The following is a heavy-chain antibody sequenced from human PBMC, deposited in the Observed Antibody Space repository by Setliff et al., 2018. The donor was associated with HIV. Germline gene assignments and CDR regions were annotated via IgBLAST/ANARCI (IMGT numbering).Heavy chain of an antibody. CDR1: GASISSGSYY. Sequence: PSETLSLTCTVSGASISSGSYYWTWIRQPAGKGLEWIGRISTSGSTNFNPSLKSRVTLSIDTSKNQFSLNLTSMTAADTAVYFCVRHGYYYDFIDIWGQGTVVTVSS. CDR3: VRHGYYYDFIDI. V-gene: IGHV4-61*02. J-gene: IGHJ3*02. D-gene: IGHD3-22*01. CDR2: ISTSGST.